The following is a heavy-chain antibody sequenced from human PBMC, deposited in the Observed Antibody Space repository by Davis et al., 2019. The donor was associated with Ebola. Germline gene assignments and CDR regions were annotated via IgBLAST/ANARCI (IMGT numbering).Heavy chain of an antibody. Sequence: GESLKISCAASGFTFSSYEMNWVRQAPGKGLEWVSSISSSSSYIYYADSVKGRFTISRDNAKNSLYLQMNSLRAEDTAVYYCARASSGWTTSGYYYYGMDVWGQGTTVTVSS. V-gene: IGHV3-21*01. D-gene: IGHD6-19*01. CDR1: GFTFSSYE. J-gene: IGHJ6*02. CDR3: ARASSGWTTSGYYYYGMDV. CDR2: ISSSSSYI.